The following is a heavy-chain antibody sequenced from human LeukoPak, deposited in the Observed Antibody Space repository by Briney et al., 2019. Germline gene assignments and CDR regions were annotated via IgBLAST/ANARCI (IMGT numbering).Heavy chain of an antibody. Sequence: PGGSLRLSCAASGFSLSAHGIHWVRQAPGKGLEWLAAIPSDGLRAYYEGSVKARFTVSRDQNTVFLRMYSLRPEDTAVYYCAKDGVAVAGTFDYWGQGTLVTVSS. CDR1: GFSLSAHG. CDR3: AKDGVAVAGTFDY. CDR2: IPSDGLRA. J-gene: IGHJ4*02. V-gene: IGHV3-30*18. D-gene: IGHD6-19*01.